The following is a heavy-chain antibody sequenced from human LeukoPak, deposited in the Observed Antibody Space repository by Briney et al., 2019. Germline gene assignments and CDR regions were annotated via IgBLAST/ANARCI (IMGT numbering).Heavy chain of an antibody. CDR1: GYTFTSYY. CDR2: INPSGGST. D-gene: IGHD5-18*01. CDR3: ARGEGTAMVRGDY. J-gene: IGHJ4*02. Sequence: ASVKLFCKASGYTFTSYYMHWVRQAPGQGLEWMGIINPSGGSTSYAQKGQGRVTMTRDTSTSTVYMELSSLRSEGTAVYCCARGEGTAMVRGDYWGQGTLVTVSS. V-gene: IGHV1-46*01.